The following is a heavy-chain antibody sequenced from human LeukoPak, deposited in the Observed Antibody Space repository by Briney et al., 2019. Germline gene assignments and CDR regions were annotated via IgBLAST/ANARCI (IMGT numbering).Heavy chain of an antibody. CDR3: VTEPGYCTGGRCYGGWFDP. D-gene: IGHD2-15*01. Sequence: SETLSLTCTVSGGSISGTYYYWGWIRQPPGKGLEWIGEINHSGNTNYNPSLKSRVTISVDTSKNQFSLKLSSVTAADTAVYYCVTEPGYCTGGRCYGGWFDPWGQGTLVTVSS. J-gene: IGHJ5*02. V-gene: IGHV4-39*07. CDR2: INHSGNT. CDR1: GGSISGTYYY.